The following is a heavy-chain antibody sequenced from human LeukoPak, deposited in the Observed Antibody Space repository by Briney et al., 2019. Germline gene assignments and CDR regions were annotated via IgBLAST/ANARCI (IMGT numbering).Heavy chain of an antibody. CDR3: ARDHGVPAAMGYYYYGMDV. Sequence: ASVKASCKASGYTFTSYDINWVRQATGQGLEWMGWMNPNSGNTGYAQKFQGRVTMTRNTSISTAYMELSSLRSEDTAVYYCARDHGVPAAMGYYYYGMDVWGQGTTVTVSS. D-gene: IGHD2-2*01. CDR1: GYTFTSYD. J-gene: IGHJ6*02. V-gene: IGHV1-8*01. CDR2: MNPNSGNT.